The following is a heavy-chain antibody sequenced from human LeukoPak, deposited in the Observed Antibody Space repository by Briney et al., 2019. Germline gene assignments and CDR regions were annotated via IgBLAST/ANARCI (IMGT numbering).Heavy chain of an antibody. J-gene: IGHJ4*02. D-gene: IGHD5-18*01. CDR3: ARGRGGYSYGLNY. CDR2: INHSGST. CDR1: GGSFSGYY. Sequence: SETLSLTCAVYGGSFSGYYWSWIRQPPGKGLEWIGEINHSGSTNYNPSLKSRVTISVDTSKNQFSLELSSVTAADTAVYYCARGRGGYSYGLNYWGQGTLVAVSS. V-gene: IGHV4-34*01.